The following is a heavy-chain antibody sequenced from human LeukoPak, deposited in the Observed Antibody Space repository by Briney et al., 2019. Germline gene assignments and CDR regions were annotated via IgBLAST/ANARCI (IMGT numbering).Heavy chain of an antibody. V-gene: IGHV4-31*03. D-gene: IGHD5-12*01. CDR3: ARAGVATIPFDP. Sequence: SQTLSLTCTVSGGSISSGGYYWGWIRQHPGKGLEWIGYIYYSGSTYYNPSLKSRVTISVDTSKNQFSLKLSSVTAADTAVYYCARAGVATIPFDPWGQGTLVTVSS. CDR2: IYYSGST. J-gene: IGHJ5*02. CDR1: GGSISSGGYY.